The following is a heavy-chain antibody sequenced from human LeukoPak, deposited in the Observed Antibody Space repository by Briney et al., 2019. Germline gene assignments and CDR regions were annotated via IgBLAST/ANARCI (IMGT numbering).Heavy chain of an antibody. CDR2: IKSKTDGGAT. CDR3: TARSRGWSPEGLDI. Sequence: NPGGPLRLSCEASGLSFSSAWMSWLRQPPGKGLEWVGRIKSKTDGGATDYSAPVPGRFIISRDNTKSTLDLQMNSLTTEDTAVYYGTARSRGWSPEGLDIWGQGTTVTVSS. J-gene: IGHJ6*02. CDR1: GLSFSSAW. D-gene: IGHD6-19*01. V-gene: IGHV3-15*01.